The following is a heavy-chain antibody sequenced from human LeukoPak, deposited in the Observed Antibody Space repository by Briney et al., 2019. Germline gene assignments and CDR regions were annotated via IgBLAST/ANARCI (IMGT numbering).Heavy chain of an antibody. CDR3: AALLELRWTKIYY. D-gene: IGHD1-7*01. Sequence: SETLSLTCTVSGGSISSGSYYWSWIRQPAGKGLEWIGRIYTSVSTNCNPSLKSRVTISVDTSKNQFSLKLSSVTAADTAVYYGAALLELRWTKIYYWGQGTLVTASS. CDR1: GGSISSGSYY. J-gene: IGHJ4*02. V-gene: IGHV4-61*02. CDR2: IYTSVST.